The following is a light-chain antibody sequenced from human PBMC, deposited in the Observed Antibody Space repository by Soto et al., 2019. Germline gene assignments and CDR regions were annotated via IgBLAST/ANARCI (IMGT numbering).Light chain of an antibody. CDR3: SSYTTSSTYV. CDR2: GVS. Sequence: QSALTQSASWSGSPGQSITISCTGTYSDVGAYTYVSWYQHHPGKAPKLMVSGVSNRPSGVSDRFSGSKSGNTASLTISGLQAGDEADYYCSSYTTSSTYVFGTGTKVTVL. J-gene: IGLJ1*01. CDR1: YSDVGAYTY. V-gene: IGLV2-14*03.